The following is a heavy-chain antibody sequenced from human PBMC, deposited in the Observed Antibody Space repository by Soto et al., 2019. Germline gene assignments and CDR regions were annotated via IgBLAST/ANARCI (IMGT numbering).Heavy chain of an antibody. V-gene: IGHV1-2*04. J-gene: IGHJ6*02. CDR2: INPNSGGT. Sequence: QVQLVQSGAEVKKPGASVKVSCKASGYTFTGYYMHWVRQAPGQGLEWMGWINPNSGGTNYAQKVRGWVTMTRDSSSSTAYMELSSLRSDDTAEYYCARDPQFTIFGVVETKYYYYVMDVWVQGTTVTVS. CDR3: ARDPQFTIFGVVETKYYYYVMDV. D-gene: IGHD3-3*01. CDR1: GYTFTGYY.